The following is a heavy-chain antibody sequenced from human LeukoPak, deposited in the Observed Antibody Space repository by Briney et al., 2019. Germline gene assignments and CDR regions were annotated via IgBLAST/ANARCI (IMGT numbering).Heavy chain of an antibody. Sequence: PGGSLRRSCAASGFSFSSYWMSWVRQAPGKGLEWVANINPDGSNMLYVDSVKGRFTISRDNAKNSLYLQMNNLRAEDTAVYFCVSGFLQWLYWGQGTLVTVSS. CDR1: GFSFSSYW. CDR2: INPDGSNM. CDR3: VSGFLQWLY. V-gene: IGHV3-7*01. D-gene: IGHD3-3*01. J-gene: IGHJ4*02.